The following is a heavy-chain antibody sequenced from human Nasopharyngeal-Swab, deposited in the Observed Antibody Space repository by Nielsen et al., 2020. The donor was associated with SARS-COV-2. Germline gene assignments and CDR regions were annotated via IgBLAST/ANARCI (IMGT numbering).Heavy chain of an antibody. V-gene: IGHV1-8*01. CDR1: GYTFTSYD. D-gene: IGHD2-2*01. J-gene: IGHJ3*02. CDR3: ARQREVVPAAMGWKSADAFDI. CDR2: MNPNSGNT. Sequence: ASVKVSCKASGYTFTSYDINWVRQATGQGLEWMGWMNPNSGNTGYAQKFQGRVTMTRNTSISTAYMELSSLRSEDTAVYYCARQREVVPAAMGWKSADAFDIWGQGTMVTVSS.